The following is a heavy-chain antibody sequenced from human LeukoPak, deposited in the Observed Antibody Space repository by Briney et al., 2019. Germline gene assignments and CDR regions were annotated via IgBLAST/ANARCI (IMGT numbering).Heavy chain of an antibody. J-gene: IGHJ4*02. CDR1: GYTFTSYA. CDR3: ARSIWSVAVAGITYLPDY. Sequence: GASVKVSCKASGYTFTSYAMHWVRQAPGQRLEWMGWINAGNGNTKYSQEFQGRVTITRDTSASTAYMELSSLRSDDTAVYYCARSIWSVAVAGITYLPDYWGQGTLVTVSS. CDR2: INAGNGNT. V-gene: IGHV1-3*01. D-gene: IGHD6-19*01.